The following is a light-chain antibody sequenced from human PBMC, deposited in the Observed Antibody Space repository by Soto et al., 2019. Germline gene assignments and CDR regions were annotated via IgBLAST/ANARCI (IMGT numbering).Light chain of an antibody. CDR1: SSDVGGYNY. J-gene: IGLJ1*01. V-gene: IGLV2-14*01. CDR2: DVS. CDR3: SSYTTSSTYV. Sequence: QSALTQPASVSGSPGQSITISCTGTSSDVGGYNYVSWYQQHPGKAPQLMISDVSNRPSGVSYRFSGSKSGNTASLTISGLQTEDEADYYCSSYTTSSTYVFGPGTKLTVL.